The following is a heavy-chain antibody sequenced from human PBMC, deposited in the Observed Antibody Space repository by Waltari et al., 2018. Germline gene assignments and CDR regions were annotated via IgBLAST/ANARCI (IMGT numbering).Heavy chain of an antibody. CDR1: GYTFPSYA. Sequence: QVQLVQSGSELKKPGASVKGSFKASGYTFPSYAMNWVRPAPGQGLEWMGWINTNTGNPTYAQGFTGRFVFSLDTSVSTAYLQISSLKAEDTAVYYCARVAAGMMGYYYYGMDVWGQGTTVTVSS. J-gene: IGHJ6*02. CDR3: ARVAAGMMGYYYYGMDV. D-gene: IGHD6-13*01. CDR2: INTNTGNP. V-gene: IGHV7-4-1*02.